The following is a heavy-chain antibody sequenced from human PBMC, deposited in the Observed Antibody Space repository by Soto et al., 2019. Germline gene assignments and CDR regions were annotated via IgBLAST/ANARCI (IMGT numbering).Heavy chain of an antibody. J-gene: IGHJ3*02. V-gene: IGHV4-59*01. CDR2: IYYSGST. Sequence: PSETLSLTCTVSGGSISSYYWSWIRQPPGKGLEWIGFIYYSGSTNYNPSLKSRVTISVDTSKNQFSLKLSSVTAADTAVYYRARVGGKDIVVVPAAILYQPGTFDIWGQGTMVTVS. CDR3: ARVGGKDIVVVPAAILYQPGTFDI. CDR1: GGSISSYY. D-gene: IGHD2-2*01.